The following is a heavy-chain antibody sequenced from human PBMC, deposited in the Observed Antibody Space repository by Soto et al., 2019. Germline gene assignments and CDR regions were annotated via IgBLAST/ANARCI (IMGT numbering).Heavy chain of an antibody. CDR3: AKDLGAGSFSGFTWFDP. Sequence: QVQLVESGGGVVQPGKSLRLSCAASGFTFSEHAVHRVRQGPGKGLEWVAVISFDGSHKYYADSVKGRFTISRDNSNNTVYLQVDSLRAEDTAMYYCAKDLGAGSFSGFTWFDPWGQGTLVTVSS. CDR1: GFTFSEHA. V-gene: IGHV3-30*18. CDR2: ISFDGSHK. D-gene: IGHD1-26*01. J-gene: IGHJ5*02.